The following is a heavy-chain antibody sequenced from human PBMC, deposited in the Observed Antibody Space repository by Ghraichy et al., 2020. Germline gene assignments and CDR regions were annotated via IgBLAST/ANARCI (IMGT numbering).Heavy chain of an antibody. J-gene: IGHJ6*02. CDR3: ALYYYYGMDV. CDR1: GGSISSGSYY. V-gene: IGHV4-61*02. Sequence: SETLSLTCTVSGGSISSGSYYWSWIRQPAGKGLEWIGRIYTSGSTNYNPSLKSRVTISVDTSKNQFSLKLSSVTAADTAVYYCALYYYYGMDVWGQGTTVTVSS. CDR2: IYTSGST.